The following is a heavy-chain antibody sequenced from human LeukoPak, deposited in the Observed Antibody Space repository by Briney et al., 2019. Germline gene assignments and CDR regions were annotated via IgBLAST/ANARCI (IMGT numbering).Heavy chain of an antibody. V-gene: IGHV3-64*01. J-gene: IGHJ6*02. Sequence: GGSLRLSCAASGFTFSSYAMHWVRQAPGKGLEYVSAISSNGGSTYYANSVKGRFTISRDNAKNSLYLQMNSLRAEDTAVYYCARELRYFDWSHEYYYGMDVWGQGTTVTVSS. CDR2: ISSNGGST. CDR3: ARELRYFDWSHEYYYGMDV. D-gene: IGHD3-9*01. CDR1: GFTFSSYA.